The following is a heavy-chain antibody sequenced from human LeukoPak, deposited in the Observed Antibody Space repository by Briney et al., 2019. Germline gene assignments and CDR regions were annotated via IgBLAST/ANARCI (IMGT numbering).Heavy chain of an antibody. J-gene: IGHJ4*02. CDR1: GGSISSYY. V-gene: IGHV4-59*12. D-gene: IGHD2-15*01. Sequence: SETLSLTCTVSGGSISSYYWSWIRQPPGKGLEWIGYIYYSGSTNYNPSLKSRVTISVDTSKNQFSLKLSSVTAADTAVYYCARAPRGGSGGSCHDYWGQGTLVTVSS. CDR2: IYYSGST. CDR3: ARAPRGGSGGSCHDY.